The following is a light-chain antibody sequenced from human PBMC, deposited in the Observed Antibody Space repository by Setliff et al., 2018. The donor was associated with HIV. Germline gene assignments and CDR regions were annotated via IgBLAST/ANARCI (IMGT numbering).Light chain of an antibody. Sequence: SVLTQPASVSGSPGQSITISCSGTSSDIAAYNLVSWYQQHPGKAPKLMISDVSSRPSGVSNRFSGSKSGSTASLTISGLQPEDEADYYCSSFTISTTWVFGGGTKVTV. CDR3: SSFTISTTWV. J-gene: IGLJ3*02. CDR2: DVS. CDR1: SSDIAAYNL. V-gene: IGLV2-14*03.